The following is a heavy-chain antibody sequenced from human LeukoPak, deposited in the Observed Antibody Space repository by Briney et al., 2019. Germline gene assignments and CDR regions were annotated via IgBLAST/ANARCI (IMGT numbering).Heavy chain of an antibody. D-gene: IGHD1-26*01. J-gene: IGHJ6*03. CDR2: ISSCSSTI. CDR3: ARSLRGSYYSYYYYYYMDV. CDR1: GFTFSSYS. V-gene: IGHV3-48*01. Sequence: GGSLRLSCAASGFTFSSYSMNWVRQAPGKGLEWVSYISSCSSTIYYADSVKGRFTISRDNAKNSLYLQTNSLRAEDTAVYYCARSLRGSYYSYYYYYYMDVWGKGTTVTVSS.